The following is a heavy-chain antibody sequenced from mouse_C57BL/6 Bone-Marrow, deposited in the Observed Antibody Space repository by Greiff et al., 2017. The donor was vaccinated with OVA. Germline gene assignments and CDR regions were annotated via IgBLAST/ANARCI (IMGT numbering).Heavy chain of an antibody. Sequence: EVQVVESGGGLVQPKGSLTLSCAASGFSFNTYAMNWVRQAPGKGLEWVARIRSKSNNYATYYADSVKDRFTISRDDSESMLYLQMNILKTEDTAMYYCVRHYYYGKYYAMDYWGQGTSVTVSS. D-gene: IGHD1-1*01. J-gene: IGHJ4*01. CDR1: GFSFNTYA. V-gene: IGHV10-1*01. CDR3: VRHYYYGKYYAMDY. CDR2: IRSKSNNYAT.